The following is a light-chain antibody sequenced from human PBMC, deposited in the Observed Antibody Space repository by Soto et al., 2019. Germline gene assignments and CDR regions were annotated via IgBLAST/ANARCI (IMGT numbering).Light chain of an antibody. Sequence: EIVLTQSPGTLSLSPGERATLSCRASQSLNRNYLAWYQQKPCQAPRLLIYGASSRATGISDRFSGSGSGTDFTLTISRLEPEDFAVYYCQQYDNAPQTFGQGTKVEIK. CDR1: QSLNRNY. CDR3: QQYDNAPQT. J-gene: IGKJ1*01. V-gene: IGKV3-20*01. CDR2: GAS.